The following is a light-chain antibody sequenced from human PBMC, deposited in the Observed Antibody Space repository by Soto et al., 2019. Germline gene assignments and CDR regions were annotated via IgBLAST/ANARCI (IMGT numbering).Light chain of an antibody. CDR1: SSDVGGYNY. CDR2: EVN. CDR3: SSYAGSSNV. V-gene: IGLV2-8*01. J-gene: IGLJ1*01. Sequence: QSALTQPPSASGSPRRSADISCTGTSSDVGGYNYVSWYQQHPGKAPKLMIYEVNKRPSGVPDRFSGSKSGNTASLTVSGLQAEDEADYYCSSYAGSSNVFGTGTKVTVL.